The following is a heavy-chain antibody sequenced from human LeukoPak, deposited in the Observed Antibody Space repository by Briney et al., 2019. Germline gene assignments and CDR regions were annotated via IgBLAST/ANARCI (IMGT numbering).Heavy chain of an antibody. CDR1: GFAFDDFA. V-gene: IGHV3-49*04. J-gene: IGHJ4*02. Sequence: GGSLRLSCTTSGFAFDDFAMRWVRQPAGKGLEGVGFIRRRAYGGAAEYAASVKGRFIISRDDSKGIAYLQMNSLKTEDTAVYYCSRNGLVDFDYWGQGSRVIVSP. CDR2: IRRRAYGGAA. CDR3: SRNGLVDFDY.